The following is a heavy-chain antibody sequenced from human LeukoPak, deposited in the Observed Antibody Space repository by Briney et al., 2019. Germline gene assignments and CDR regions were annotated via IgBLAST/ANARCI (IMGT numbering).Heavy chain of an antibody. CDR1: GFTFSSYA. D-gene: IGHD3-22*01. CDR3: ARDGDYYDSSGYYAPYDAFDI. Sequence: TGGSLRLSCAASGFTFSSYAMHWVRQAPGKGLEWVAVISYDGSNKYYADSVKGRFAISRDNSKNTLYLQMNSLRAEDTAVYYRARDGDYYDSSGYYAPYDAFDIWGQGTMVTVSS. CDR2: ISYDGSNK. J-gene: IGHJ3*02. V-gene: IGHV3-30*01.